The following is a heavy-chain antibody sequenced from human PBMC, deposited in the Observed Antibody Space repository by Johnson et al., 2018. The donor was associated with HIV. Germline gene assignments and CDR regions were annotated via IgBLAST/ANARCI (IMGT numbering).Heavy chain of an antibody. CDR2: IYSGGGT. CDR3: ARTRQGAFEI. J-gene: IGHJ3*02. V-gene: IGHV3-66*02. Sequence: VQLVESGGGLVQPGGSLRLSCAASGFTVSSNYMSWVRQAPGKGLEWVSVIYSGGGTYYEDSVKGRFTISRDNSKNTLYLQMNSLRPQDTAVYYCARTRQGAFEIWGQGTMVTVSS. CDR1: GFTVSSNY.